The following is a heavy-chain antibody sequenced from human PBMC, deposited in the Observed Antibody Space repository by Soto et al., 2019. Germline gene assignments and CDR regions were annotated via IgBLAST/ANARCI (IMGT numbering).Heavy chain of an antibody. CDR3: AKASGRVHYGMHV. V-gene: IGHV3-23*01. D-gene: IGHD3-10*01. Sequence: EVQVLESGGGSVQPGGSLRLSCAASGFPFSMFAMNWVRQAPGKGLEWVSGIRGSGGGTYYADSVKGRFTISRDDSRNMLYLEMNILRGEDTAVYYCAKASGRVHYGMHVWGQGTTVTVSS. J-gene: IGHJ6*02. CDR1: GFPFSMFA. CDR2: IRGSGGGT.